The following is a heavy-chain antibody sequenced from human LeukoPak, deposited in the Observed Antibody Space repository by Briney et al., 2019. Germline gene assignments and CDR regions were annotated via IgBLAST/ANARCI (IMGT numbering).Heavy chain of an antibody. CDR2: IWYDGSHK. J-gene: IGHJ5*01. CDR1: GFIFSRYG. CDR3: AKGAILRGWFGY. V-gene: IGHV3-33*06. D-gene: IGHD3-16*01. Sequence: PGGSLRLSCAASGFIFSRYGMHWVRQAPGKGLEWVAVIWYDGSHKYYADSVKGRFTISRDNSKSTLYLQMNSLRAEDTAVYYCAKGAILRGWFGYWGQGTLVTVSS.